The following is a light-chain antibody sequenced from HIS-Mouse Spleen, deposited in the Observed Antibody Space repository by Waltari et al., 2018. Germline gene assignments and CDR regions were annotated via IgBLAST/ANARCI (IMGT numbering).Light chain of an antibody. V-gene: IGLV2-23*01. CDR2: EGS. J-gene: IGLJ1*01. CDR1: SSDVGSYNL. CDR3: CSYAGSSTYV. Sequence: QSALTQPASVSGSPGQSITISCTGTSSDVGSYNLRLWYQQHPGKAPKLMIYEGSKRPSGVSNRFSGSKSGNTASLTISGLQAEDEADYYCCSYAGSSTYVFGTGTKVTVL.